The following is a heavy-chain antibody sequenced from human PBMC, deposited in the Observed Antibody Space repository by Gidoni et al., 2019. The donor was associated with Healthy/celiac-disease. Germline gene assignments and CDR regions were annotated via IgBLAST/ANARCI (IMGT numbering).Heavy chain of an antibody. V-gene: IGHV3-21*01. D-gene: IGHD3-22*01. Sequence: EVQLVESGGGLVKPGGSLRLSCAASGFTFSSYSMNWVRQAPGKGLEWVSSISSSSSYIYYADSVKGRFTISRDNAKNSLYLQMNSLRAEDTAVYYCARARNYYDSSGLYYFDYWGQGTLVTVSS. CDR2: ISSSSSYI. J-gene: IGHJ4*02. CDR3: ARARNYYDSSGLYYFDY. CDR1: GFTFSSYS.